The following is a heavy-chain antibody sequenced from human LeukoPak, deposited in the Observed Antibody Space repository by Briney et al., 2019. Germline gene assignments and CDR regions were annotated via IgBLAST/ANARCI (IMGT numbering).Heavy chain of an antibody. V-gene: IGHV1-18*01. D-gene: IGHD1-26*01. CDR1: GYTFTSYG. CDR3: ARRSGSYYSSDY. CDR2: ISAYNGNT. J-gene: IGHJ4*02. Sequence: ASVRVSCKASGYTFTSYGISGVRQAPGQGLEGMGWISAYNGNTNYAQKLQGRVTMTTDTSTNTAYMELRSLRSDDTAVYYCARRSGSYYSSDYWGQGTLVTVSS.